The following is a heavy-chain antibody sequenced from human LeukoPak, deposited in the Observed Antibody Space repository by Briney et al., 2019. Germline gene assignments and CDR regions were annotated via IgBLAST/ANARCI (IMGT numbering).Heavy chain of an antibody. V-gene: IGHV4-4*07. Sequence: SETLSLTCTVSGGSISGYYWSWIRQPAAKGLDWIGRVYTSGSTNYSPSLKSRVTTSVDTSKNQFSLNLRSVTAADTAVYYCARDRCSSTSCPCDYWGQGTLVTVSS. CDR1: GGSISGYY. J-gene: IGHJ4*02. CDR2: VYTSGST. D-gene: IGHD2-2*01. CDR3: ARDRCSSTSCPCDY.